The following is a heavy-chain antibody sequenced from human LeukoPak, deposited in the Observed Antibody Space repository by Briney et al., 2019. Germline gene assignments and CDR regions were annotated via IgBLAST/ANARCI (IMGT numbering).Heavy chain of an antibody. CDR1: GGSISSYY. CDR2: IYYSGST. J-gene: IGHJ4*02. CDR3: ASFHPGYSSSWYRDY. D-gene: IGHD6-13*01. Sequence: SETLSLTCIVSGGSISSYYWSWIRQPPGKGLEWIGYIYYSGSTNYNPSLKSRVTISVDTSKNQFSLKLSSVTAADTAVYYCASFHPGYSSSWYRDYWGQGTLVTVSS. V-gene: IGHV4-59*12.